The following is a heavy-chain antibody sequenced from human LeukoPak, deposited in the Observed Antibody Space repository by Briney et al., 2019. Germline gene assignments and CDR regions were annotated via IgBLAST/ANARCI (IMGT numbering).Heavy chain of an antibody. Sequence: GGSLRLSCAASGFTLSRFWMSWVRQAPGKGLEWVANIKQDGSEENYVDSVKGRFTISRDNAKNSLYLQMHSLRAEDTAVYYCAIDGGDIDYWGQGTLVTVSS. CDR2: IKQDGSEE. CDR1: GFTLSRFW. CDR3: AIDGGDIDY. D-gene: IGHD3-10*01. J-gene: IGHJ4*02. V-gene: IGHV3-7*01.